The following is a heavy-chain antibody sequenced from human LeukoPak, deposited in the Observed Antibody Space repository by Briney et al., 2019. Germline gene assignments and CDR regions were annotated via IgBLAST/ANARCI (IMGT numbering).Heavy chain of an antibody. J-gene: IGHJ4*02. CDR2: IYSGGST. CDR1: GFTVSSNY. CDR3: LNAIAARARPA. V-gene: IGHV3-66*02. D-gene: IGHD6-6*01. Sequence: GSLRLSRAASGFTVSSNYMSWVRQAPGKGLEWVSVIYSGGSTYYADSVKGRFTISRDNSKNTLYLQMNSLRAEDTAVYYCLNAIAARARPARGQGTLVTVSS.